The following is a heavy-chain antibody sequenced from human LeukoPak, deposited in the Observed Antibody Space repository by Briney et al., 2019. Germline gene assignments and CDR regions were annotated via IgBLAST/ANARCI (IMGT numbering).Heavy chain of an antibody. J-gene: IGHJ4*02. Sequence: SDTLSVTCTASGGSISSYDWSWIRQPPGKGLEWIGYIYCSGSTNYNPSLKSRVTISVDTPKNQFSLKLSSVTAADMAVYYCARWPQLDYFDYWGQGTLVTVSS. CDR2: IYCSGST. CDR1: GGSISSYD. CDR3: ARWPQLDYFDY. V-gene: IGHV4-59*08. D-gene: IGHD6-6*01.